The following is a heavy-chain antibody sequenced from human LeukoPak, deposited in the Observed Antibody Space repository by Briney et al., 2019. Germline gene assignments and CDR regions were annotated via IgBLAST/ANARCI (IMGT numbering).Heavy chain of an antibody. CDR3: ALADGRGLSTN. D-gene: IGHD2-15*01. CDR1: GFTFSSYS. V-gene: IGHV3-21*01. J-gene: IGHJ4*02. Sequence: PGGSLRLSCAASGFTFSSYSMNWVRQAPGKGLEWVSSISSSSSYIYYADSVKGRFTISRDNARNSLYLQMNSLRAEDTAVYYCALADGRGLSTNWGQGTLVTVSS. CDR2: ISSSSSYI.